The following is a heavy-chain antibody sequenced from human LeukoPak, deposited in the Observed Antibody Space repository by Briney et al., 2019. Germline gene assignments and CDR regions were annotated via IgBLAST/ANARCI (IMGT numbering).Heavy chain of an antibody. V-gene: IGHV4-59*12. CDR1: GGSISSYY. D-gene: IGHD2-2*01. Sequence: PSETLSLTCTVSGGSISSYYWSWIRQPPGKGLEWIGYIYYSGSTNYNPSLKSRVTISVDTSKNQFSLKLSSVTAADTAVYYCARLSGYCSSTSCYGGYYYYYMDVWGKGTTVTISS. CDR2: IYYSGST. CDR3: ARLSGYCSSTSCYGGYYYYYMDV. J-gene: IGHJ6*03.